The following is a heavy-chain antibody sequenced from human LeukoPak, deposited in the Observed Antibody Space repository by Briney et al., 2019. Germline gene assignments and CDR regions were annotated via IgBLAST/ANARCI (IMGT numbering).Heavy chain of an antibody. CDR3: ARDSPTGLGY. CDR1: GFTFSNYG. D-gene: IGHD4-17*01. V-gene: IGHV3-30*19. Sequence: GGSLRLSCAASGFTFSNYGMHWVRQAPGNGLEWVAVISYDGSNKYYADSVKGRFTISRDNSKNTLYLQMNSLRAEDTAVYYCARDSPTGLGYWGQGTLVTVSS. J-gene: IGHJ4*02. CDR2: ISYDGSNK.